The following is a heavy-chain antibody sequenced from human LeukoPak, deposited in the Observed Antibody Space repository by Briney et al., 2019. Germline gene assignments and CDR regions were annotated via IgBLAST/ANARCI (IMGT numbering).Heavy chain of an antibody. CDR2: IIPILGIA. V-gene: IGHV1-69*04. J-gene: IGHJ3*02. D-gene: IGHD3-22*01. CDR1: GGTFSSYA. Sequence: SVKVSCKASGGTFSSYAISWVRQAPGQGLEWMGRIIPILGIANYAQKFQGRVTITADKSTSTAYMELRSLRSDDTAVYYCARDLTYYYDSSDAFDIWGQGTMVTVSS. CDR3: ARDLTYYYDSSDAFDI.